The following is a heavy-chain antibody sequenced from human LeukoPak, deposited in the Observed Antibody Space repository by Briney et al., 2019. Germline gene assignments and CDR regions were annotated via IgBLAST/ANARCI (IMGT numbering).Heavy chain of an antibody. CDR3: ARGTGTTSYYYMDV. CDR2: IYHSGRT. D-gene: IGHD1-7*01. CDR1: GYSISSGYY. Sequence: ASETLSLTCTVSGYSISSGYYWGWIRQPPGKGLEWIGSIYHSGRTKYNPSLKSPVTISVDTSKNQFSLKLSSVTAADTAVYCCARGTGTTSYYYMDVWGKGTTVTVSS. J-gene: IGHJ6*03. V-gene: IGHV4-38-2*02.